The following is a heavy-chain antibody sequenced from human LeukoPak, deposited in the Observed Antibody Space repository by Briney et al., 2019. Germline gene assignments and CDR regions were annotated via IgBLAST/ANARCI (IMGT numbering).Heavy chain of an antibody. CDR3: ARGKVPAGNYYYQYTDV. J-gene: IGHJ6*03. CDR2: IYHSGST. D-gene: IGHD2-2*01. V-gene: IGHV4-30-2*01. CDR1: GGSISSGGYY. Sequence: SQTLSLNCTVSGGSISSGGYYWRWIRQPPGKGLEWIGYIYHSGSTYYNQSLKSRVTISVDRSKNQFSLKLRSVTAADTAVYYCARGKVPAGNYYYQYTDVWGKGTTVTVS.